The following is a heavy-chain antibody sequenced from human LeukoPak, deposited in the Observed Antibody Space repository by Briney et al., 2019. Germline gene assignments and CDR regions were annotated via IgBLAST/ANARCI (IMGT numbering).Heavy chain of an antibody. CDR3: ARDQLGYCSGGSCYSAWNNWFDP. V-gene: IGHV4-34*01. CDR1: GGSFSGYY. CDR2: INHSGST. Sequence: SETLSLTCAVYGGSFSGYYWSWIRQPPGKGLEWIGEINHSGSTNYNPSLKSRVTISVDTSKNQFSLKLSSVTAADTAVYYCARDQLGYCSGGSCYSAWNNWFDPWGQGALVTVSS. J-gene: IGHJ5*02. D-gene: IGHD2-15*01.